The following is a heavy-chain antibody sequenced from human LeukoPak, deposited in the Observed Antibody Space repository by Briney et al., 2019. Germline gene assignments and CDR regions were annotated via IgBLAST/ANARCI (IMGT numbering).Heavy chain of an antibody. Sequence: SETLSLTCTVSGGSISSYYWSWIRQPPGKGLEWIWYIYYSGSTNYNPSLKGRVTISVDTSKNQFSLKLSSVTAADTAVYYCARAPLYKTNWFDPWGQGTLVTVSS. D-gene: IGHD1-14*01. V-gene: IGHV4-59*01. CDR1: GGSISSYY. CDR2: IYYSGST. J-gene: IGHJ5*02. CDR3: ARAPLYKTNWFDP.